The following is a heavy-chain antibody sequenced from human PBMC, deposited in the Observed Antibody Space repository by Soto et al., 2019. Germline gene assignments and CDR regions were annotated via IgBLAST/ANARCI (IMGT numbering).Heavy chain of an antibody. CDR2: MNPNSGNK. D-gene: IGHD3-10*01. J-gene: IGHJ4*02. CDR3: ARVRVLWFGELSGPFDY. Sequence: QVQLVQSGAEVKKPGASVKVSCKASGYTFTSYDINWVRQATGQGLEWMGWMNPNSGNKGYAQKFQGRVTMTRHTSISTAYMELSSLRSEDTAVYYCARVRVLWFGELSGPFDYWGQGTLVTVSS. V-gene: IGHV1-8*01. CDR1: GYTFTSYD.